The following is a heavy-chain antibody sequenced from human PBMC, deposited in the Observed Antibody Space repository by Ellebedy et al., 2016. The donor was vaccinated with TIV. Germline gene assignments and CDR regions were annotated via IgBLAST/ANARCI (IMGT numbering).Heavy chain of an antibody. Sequence: PGGSLRLSCAASGFTFSSYAMHWVRQAPGKGLEWVAAISHDGSNEHYADSVKGRFTISSDSSKNTLYLQMNSLRPEDTAVYYTTVWVGGMDVWGQGTTVTVSS. CDR2: ISHDGSNE. V-gene: IGHV3-30*01. CDR3: TVWVGGMDV. D-gene: IGHD4-17*01. CDR1: GFTFSSYA. J-gene: IGHJ6*02.